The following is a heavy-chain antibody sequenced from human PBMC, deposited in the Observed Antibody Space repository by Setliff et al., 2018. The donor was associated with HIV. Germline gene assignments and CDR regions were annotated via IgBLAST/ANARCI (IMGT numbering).Heavy chain of an antibody. V-gene: IGHV1-69*13. D-gene: IGHD5-12*01. CDR1: GGSFSSFT. CDR2: IIPALGTA. Sequence: SVKVSCKASGGSFSSFTISWVRQAPGQGLEWMGGIIPALGTANYAQKFQGRVTMTADESASTVYMELTSLRSEDTAIYYCAKDAGYSGTAWGTWGQGTLVTVS. J-gene: IGHJ5*02. CDR3: AKDAGYSGTAWGT.